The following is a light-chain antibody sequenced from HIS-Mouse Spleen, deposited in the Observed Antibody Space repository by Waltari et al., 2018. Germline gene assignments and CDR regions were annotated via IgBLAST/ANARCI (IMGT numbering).Light chain of an antibody. CDR2: AAS. CDR1: QGISSY. Sequence: DIQLTQSPSFLSASVGDRVSITCRASQGISSYLPWYQQKPGKAPKLLIYAASTVQSGVPSRFSGSGSGTEFTLTISSLQPEDFATYYCQQLNSYPPTFGQGTKVEIK. CDR3: QQLNSYPPT. V-gene: IGKV1-9*01. J-gene: IGKJ1*01.